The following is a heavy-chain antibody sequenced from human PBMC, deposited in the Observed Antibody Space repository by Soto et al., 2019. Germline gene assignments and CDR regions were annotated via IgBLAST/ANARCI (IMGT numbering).Heavy chain of an antibody. D-gene: IGHD6-13*01. CDR2: IYYSGST. J-gene: IGHJ4*02. CDR3: ARETRRIAAEIQYFDH. Sequence: SETLSLTCTVSGGSISSYYWSWIRQPPGKGLEWIGYIYYSGSTNYNPSLKSRVTISVDTSKNQFSLKLSSVTAADTAVYYCARETRRIAAEIQYFDHWGQGTLVTVSS. V-gene: IGHV4-59*01. CDR1: GGSISSYY.